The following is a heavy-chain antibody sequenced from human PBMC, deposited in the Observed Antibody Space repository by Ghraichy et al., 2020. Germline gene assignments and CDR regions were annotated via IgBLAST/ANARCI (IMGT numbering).Heavy chain of an antibody. CDR1: GYTFTGYY. V-gene: IGHV1-2*02. Sequence: ASVKVSCKASGYTFTGYYMHWVRQAPGQGLEWMGWINPNSGGTNYAQKFQGRVTMTRDTSISTAYMELSRLRSDDTAVYYCARETEYSSSSGPGWFDPWGQGTLVTVSS. D-gene: IGHD6-6*01. J-gene: IGHJ5*02. CDR3: ARETEYSSSSGPGWFDP. CDR2: INPNSGGT.